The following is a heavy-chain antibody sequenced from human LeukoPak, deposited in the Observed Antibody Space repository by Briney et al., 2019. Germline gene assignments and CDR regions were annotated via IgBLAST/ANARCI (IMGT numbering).Heavy chain of an antibody. Sequence: GGSLRLSCTASGFTLSSYEMSWIRQAPGKGLEWVSSIDYSGGNTYYADSVKGRFTISRDNSKNTLYLQMNSLRAEDTAVYYCANLHYDILTGYIYYFDYWGQGTLVTVSS. CDR1: GFTLSSYE. CDR2: IDYSGGNT. V-gene: IGHV3-23*01. D-gene: IGHD3-9*01. CDR3: ANLHYDILTGYIYYFDY. J-gene: IGHJ4*02.